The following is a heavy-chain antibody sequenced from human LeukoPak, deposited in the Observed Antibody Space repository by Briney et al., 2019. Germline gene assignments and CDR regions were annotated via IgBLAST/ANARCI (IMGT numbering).Heavy chain of an antibody. D-gene: IGHD1-1*01. Sequence: SETLSLTCSVSGGSISSYYWSWIRQPPGKGLEWIGYIYYSGSTNYNPSLKSRVTISVDTSKNQFSLKLSSVTAADTAVYYCARDRNGVDYWGQGTLVTVSS. J-gene: IGHJ4*02. V-gene: IGHV4-59*01. CDR3: ARDRNGVDY. CDR2: IYYSGST. CDR1: GGSISSYY.